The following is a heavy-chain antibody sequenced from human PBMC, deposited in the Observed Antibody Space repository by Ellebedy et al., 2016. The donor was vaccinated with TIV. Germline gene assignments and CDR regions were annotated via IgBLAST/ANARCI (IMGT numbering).Heavy chain of an antibody. J-gene: IGHJ5*02. Sequence: MLSETLSLTCSVSGGSVSSGRSYWSWVRQPPGQGLEWIGYITWRGSTNYNPSLKSRITISMDTSKNQIALMVRSVTAADTAIYYCARKEGFGGAWFDPWGQGTLVIVSS. CDR2: ITWRGST. V-gene: IGHV4-61*01. D-gene: IGHD3-10*01. CDR1: GGSVSSGRSY. CDR3: ARKEGFGGAWFDP.